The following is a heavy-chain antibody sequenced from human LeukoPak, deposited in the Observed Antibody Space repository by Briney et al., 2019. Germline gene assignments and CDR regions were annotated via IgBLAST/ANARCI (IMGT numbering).Heavy chain of an antibody. CDR2: INPSGGST. CDR3: ARVNISTGPYWYFDL. Sequence: GASVKVSCKASGYTFTSYYMHWVRQAPGQGLEWMGIINPSGGSTSYAQKFQGRVTMTRDTSTSTVYMELSSLRSEDTAVYYCARVNISTGPYWYFDLWGRGTLVTVSS. CDR1: GYTFTSYY. J-gene: IGHJ2*01. V-gene: IGHV1-46*01. D-gene: IGHD3-9*01.